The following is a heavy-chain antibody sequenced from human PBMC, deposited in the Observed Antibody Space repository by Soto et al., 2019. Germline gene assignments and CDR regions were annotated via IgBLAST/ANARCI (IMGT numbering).Heavy chain of an antibody. CDR1: GGSISSYY. D-gene: IGHD5-12*01. CDR3: ARHGYGRSFDY. J-gene: IGHJ4*02. CDR2: IYYSGST. V-gene: IGHV4-59*08. Sequence: TSETLSLTCTVSGGSISSYYWSWIRQPPGKGLEWIGYIYYSGSTNYNPSLKSRVTISVDTSKNQFSLKLSSVTAADTAVYYCARHGYGRSFDYWGQGTLVTVSS.